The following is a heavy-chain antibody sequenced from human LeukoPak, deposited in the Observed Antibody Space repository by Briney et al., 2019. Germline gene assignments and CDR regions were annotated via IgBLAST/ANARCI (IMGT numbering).Heavy chain of an antibody. CDR1: GFTFSSYG. V-gene: IGHV3-7*03. Sequence: GGSLRLSCAASGFTFSSYGMNWVRQAPGKGLEWVANIKQDGSEKYYVDSVKGRFTISRDNSKNTLYMQMNSLRAEDTALYYCAKENPHNDYWGQGTLVTVSS. CDR2: IKQDGSEK. J-gene: IGHJ4*02. CDR3: AKENPHNDY.